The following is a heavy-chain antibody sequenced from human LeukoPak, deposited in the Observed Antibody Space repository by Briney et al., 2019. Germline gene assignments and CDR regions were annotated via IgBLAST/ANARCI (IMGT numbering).Heavy chain of an antibody. CDR2: IYYSGST. J-gene: IGHJ4*02. CDR1: GGSISSYY. D-gene: IGHD4/OR15-4a*01. V-gene: IGHV4-59*01. CDR3: ARDRGLTTSGGVGFDY. Sequence: SETLSLTCTVSGGSISSYYWSWIRQPPGKGLEWIGYIYYSGSTNYNPSLKSRVTISVDTSKNQFSLKLSSVTAADTAVYYCARDRGLTTSGGVGFDYWGQGTLVTVSS.